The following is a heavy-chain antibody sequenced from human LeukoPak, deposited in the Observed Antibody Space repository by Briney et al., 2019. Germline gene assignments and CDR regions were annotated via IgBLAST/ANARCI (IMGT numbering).Heavy chain of an antibody. D-gene: IGHD5-12*01. J-gene: IGHJ6*02. CDR1: GGSFSGYY. CDR2: INHSGST. CDR3: AGLGGYDSDYYYYYGMDV. V-gene: IGHV4-34*01. Sequence: SETLSLTCAVYGGSFSGYYWSWIRQPPGKGLEWIGEINHSGSTNYNPSLKSRVTISVDTSKNQFSLKLSSVTAADTAVYYCAGLGGYDSDYYYYYGMDVWGQGTTVTVSS.